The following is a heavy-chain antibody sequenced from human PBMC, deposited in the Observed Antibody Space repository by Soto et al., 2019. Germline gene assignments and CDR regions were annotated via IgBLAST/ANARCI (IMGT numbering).Heavy chain of an antibody. V-gene: IGHV3-23*01. CDR1: GFNFSNYA. Sequence: EVQLLESGGDFKQPGGSLRLSCEGSGFNFSNYALNWVRQAPGKRLEWVSVISGNSGTTYYAASVKGRFTISRDNSKKTPYLQMNGPRADDTAVYSCAKGRAITVFGVITPFDSWGQGTLVTVSS. J-gene: IGHJ4*02. CDR2: ISGNSGTT. CDR3: AKGRAITVFGVITPFDS. D-gene: IGHD3-3*01.